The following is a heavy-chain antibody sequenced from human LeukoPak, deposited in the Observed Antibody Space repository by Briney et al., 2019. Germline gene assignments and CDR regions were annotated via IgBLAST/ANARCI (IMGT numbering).Heavy chain of an antibody. D-gene: IGHD6-19*01. Sequence: SETLSLTCTVSGGFITCSFYWSWIRQSPGKGLEWIGYIYNSGGTKYNPSLKSRLTISVDTSKNQFSLNLSSVTAADTAVYYCARDRSVAGTGGYWGQGTLVTVSS. CDR3: ARDRSVAGTGGY. J-gene: IGHJ4*02. CDR1: GGFITCSFY. V-gene: IGHV4-59*01. CDR2: IYNSGGT.